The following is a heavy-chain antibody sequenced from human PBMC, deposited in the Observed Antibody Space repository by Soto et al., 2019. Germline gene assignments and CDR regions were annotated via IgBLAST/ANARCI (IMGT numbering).Heavy chain of an antibody. CDR1: GFTFSSYT. D-gene: IGHD6-19*01. J-gene: IGHJ6*02. CDR3: ARPSRFSGYGMDV. CDR2: ITSSTSSM. Sequence: EVQLVESGGGLVKPGGSLRLSCAASGFTFSSYTMNWVRQAPGQGLEWVPSITSSTSSMYYADSMKGLFTISRDNTKNSLYLQMDILSAEDTAVYYGARPSRFSGYGMDVWGQGTTVTVSS. V-gene: IGHV3-21*01.